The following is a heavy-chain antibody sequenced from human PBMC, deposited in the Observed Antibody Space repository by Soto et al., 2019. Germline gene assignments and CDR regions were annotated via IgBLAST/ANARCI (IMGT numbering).Heavy chain of an antibody. CDR3: AAGYSGSYYYYYGMDV. CDR1: GFTFTSSA. Sequence: SVKVSCKASGFTFTSSAVQWVRQARGQRLEWIGWIVVGSGNTNYAQKFQERVTITRDMSTSTAYMELSSLRSEDTAVYYCAAGYSGSYYYYYGMDVWGQGTTVTVSS. V-gene: IGHV1-58*01. CDR2: IVVGSGNT. D-gene: IGHD1-26*01. J-gene: IGHJ6*02.